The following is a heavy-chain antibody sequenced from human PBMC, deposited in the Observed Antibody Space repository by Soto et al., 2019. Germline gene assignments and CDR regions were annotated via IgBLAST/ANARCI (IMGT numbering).Heavy chain of an antibody. CDR2: INAGNGNT. CDR3: ARDQSGIGWYVDWFDP. J-gene: IGHJ5*02. D-gene: IGHD6-19*01. Sequence: ASVKVSCKASGYTFNSHAIHWMRQAHEQRLEWMGWINAGNGNTYYSEKFKGRVSLTRDTVATTVYMELTSLTSEDTGVYYCARDQSGIGWYVDWFDPWGQGTLVTVSS. V-gene: IGHV1-3*01. CDR1: GYTFNSHA.